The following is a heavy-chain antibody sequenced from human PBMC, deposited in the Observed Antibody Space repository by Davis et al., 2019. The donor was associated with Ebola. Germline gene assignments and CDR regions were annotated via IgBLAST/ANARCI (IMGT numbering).Heavy chain of an antibody. CDR3: TGSYGGFDY. CDR1: GFTFSSYA. CDR2: ISGSGGST. V-gene: IGHV3-23*01. J-gene: IGHJ4*02. D-gene: IGHD4-23*01. Sequence: GSLRLSCAASGFTFSSYAMSWVRQAPGKGLEWVSAISGSGGSTYYADSVKGRFTISRDDSKNTAYLQMNSLKTEDTAVYYCTGSYGGFDYWGQGTLVTVSS.